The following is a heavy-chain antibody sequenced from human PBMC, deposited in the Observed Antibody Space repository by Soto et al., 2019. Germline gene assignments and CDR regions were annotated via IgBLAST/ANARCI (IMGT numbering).Heavy chain of an antibody. CDR2: ISYDGSNK. V-gene: IGHV3-30*04. CDR3: AMSIINDIVVVVAATGDDAFDI. CDR1: GFTFSSYA. J-gene: IGHJ3*02. Sequence: GGSLRLSCAASGFTFSSYAMHWVRQAPGKGLEWVAVISYDGSNKYYADSVKGRFTISRDNSKNTLYLQMNSLRAEDTAVYYCAMSIINDIVVVVAATGDDAFDIWGQGTMVTVSS. D-gene: IGHD2-15*01.